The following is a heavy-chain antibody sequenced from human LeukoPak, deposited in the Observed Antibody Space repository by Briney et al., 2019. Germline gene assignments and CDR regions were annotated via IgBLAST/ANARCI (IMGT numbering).Heavy chain of an antibody. D-gene: IGHD6-6*01. CDR3: AKSGAARAGYYYYMDV. V-gene: IGHV3-9*03. CDR2: ISWNSGSI. Sequence: PGGSLRLSCAASGFTFDDYAMHWVRQAPGKVLEWVSGISWNSGSIGYADSVKGRFTISRDNAKNSLYLQMNSLRAEDMALYYCAKSGAARAGYYYYMDVWGKGTTVTVSS. J-gene: IGHJ6*03. CDR1: GFTFDDYA.